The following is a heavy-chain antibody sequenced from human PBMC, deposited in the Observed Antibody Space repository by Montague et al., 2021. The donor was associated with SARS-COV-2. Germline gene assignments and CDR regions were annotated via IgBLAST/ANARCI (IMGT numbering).Heavy chain of an antibody. D-gene: IGHD3-3*01. Sequence: SETLSLTCTVSGASICSSNYYWGWIRQPPGKGLEWIATIHYSGSTYYKPSLKSRLTISVDTSKNQFSLRLSSVTAADTAVYYCARGDFGVVIIPYYYYYMDVWGKGTTVTVSS. J-gene: IGHJ6*03. CDR2: IHYSGST. V-gene: IGHV4-39*01. CDR3: ARGDFGVVIIPYYYYYMDV. CDR1: GASICSSNYY.